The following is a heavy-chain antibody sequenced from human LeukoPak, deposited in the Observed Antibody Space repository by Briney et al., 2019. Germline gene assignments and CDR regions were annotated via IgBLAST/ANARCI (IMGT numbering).Heavy chain of an antibody. V-gene: IGHV3-7*01. CDR3: ARDALIYYDSSGYYSYYYYYGMDV. J-gene: IGHJ6*02. CDR1: GFTFSSYW. CDR2: IKQDGSEK. D-gene: IGHD3-22*01. Sequence: GGSLRLSSAASGFTFSSYWMSWVRQAPGKGLEWVANIKQDGSEKYYVGSVKGRFTISRDNAKNSLYLQMNSLRAEDTAVYYCARDALIYYDSSGYYSYYYYYGMDVWGQGTTVTVSS.